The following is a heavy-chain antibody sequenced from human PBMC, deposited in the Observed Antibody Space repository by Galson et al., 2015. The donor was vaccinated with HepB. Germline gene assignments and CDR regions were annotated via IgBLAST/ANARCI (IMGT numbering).Heavy chain of an antibody. CDR2: ISVRNGDT. J-gene: IGHJ6*02. CDR3: AREEVYADYVGFAQYFGVDV. Sequence: SVKVSCKASGYRFASHGISWGRQAPGQGLEWMGWISVRNGDTKNAQKVEDSILMTLDTSTNRGYMDLRSLTSDDTAVYYCAREEVYADYVGFAQYFGVDVWGQGTTVIVSS. CDR1: GYRFASHG. D-gene: IGHD4-17*01. V-gene: IGHV1-18*04.